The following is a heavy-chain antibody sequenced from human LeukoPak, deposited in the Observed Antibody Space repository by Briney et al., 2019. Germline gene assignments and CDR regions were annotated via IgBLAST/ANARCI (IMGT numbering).Heavy chain of an antibody. CDR3: ARDPGAFPYFFDC. Sequence: PGGSLRLSCAASGFTFSSYALTWVRQTPGEGLECVSAISGDGVSPYYADSVRGRFTISRDNSRNTLYLQMNSLRVEDTAVYFCARDPGAFPYFFDCWGQGTLVTVSS. CDR2: ISGDGVSP. D-gene: IGHD4/OR15-4a*01. V-gene: IGHV3-23*01. J-gene: IGHJ4*02. CDR1: GFTFSSYA.